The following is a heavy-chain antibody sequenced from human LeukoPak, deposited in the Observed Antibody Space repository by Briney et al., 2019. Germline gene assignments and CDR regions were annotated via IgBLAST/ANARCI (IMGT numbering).Heavy chain of an antibody. D-gene: IGHD5-18*01. CDR1: GFTFSSYA. V-gene: IGHV3-33*08. J-gene: IGHJ6*02. CDR3: ARDHNSGYSYGTYYYYYGMDV. CDR2: IWYDGTKN. Sequence: GGSLRLSCAASGFTFSSYAMHWVRQAPGKGLEWVAVIWYDGTKNYHADSVKGRFTISRDNSKNTLYLQMNSLRAEDTAVYYCARDHNSGYSYGTYYYYYGMDVWGQGTTVTVPS.